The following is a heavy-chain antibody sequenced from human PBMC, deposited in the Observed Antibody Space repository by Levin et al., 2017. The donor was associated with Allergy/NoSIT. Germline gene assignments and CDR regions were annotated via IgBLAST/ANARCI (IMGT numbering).Heavy chain of an antibody. D-gene: IGHD4-17*01. CDR3: AAEAAVTTSFDY. CDR1: GYTFTGYY. Sequence: ASMKVSCKASGYTFTGYYMHWVRQAPGQGLEWMGWINPNSGGTNYAQKFQGRVTMTRDTSISTAYMELSRLRSDDTAVYYCAAEAAVTTSFDYWGQGTLVTVSS. CDR2: INPNSGGT. V-gene: IGHV1-2*02. J-gene: IGHJ4*02.